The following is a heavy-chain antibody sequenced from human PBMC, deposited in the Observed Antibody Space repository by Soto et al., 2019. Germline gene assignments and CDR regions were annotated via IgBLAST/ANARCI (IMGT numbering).Heavy chain of an antibody. Sequence: EVPLLESGGGFVQPGGYLRLSCAASGFTFSNYAMSWVRQAPGKGLERVSSIRGSGCSTFYSDSVKGRFTIDRDNSKNTLCVQMNSLRAEDTAVYYCAKDGGCFYNDFETWGRGTLVSVSS. V-gene: IGHV3-23*01. CDR2: IRGSGCST. D-gene: IGHD6-19*01. J-gene: IGHJ3*02. CDR3: AKDGGCFYNDFET. CDR1: GFTFSNYA.